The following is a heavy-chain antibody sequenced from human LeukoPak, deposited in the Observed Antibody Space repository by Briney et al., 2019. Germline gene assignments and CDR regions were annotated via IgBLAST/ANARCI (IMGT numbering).Heavy chain of an antibody. CDR2: ISSSSSYT. CDR3: ARVHPSRGIGDAFDI. D-gene: IGHD3-10*01. CDR1: GFTFSDYY. J-gene: IGHJ3*02. Sequence: GGSLRLSCAASGFTFSDYYMSWIRQAPGKGLEWVSYISSSSSYTNYADSVKGRFTISRDNAKNSLYLQMNSLRAEDTAVYYCARVHPSRGIGDAFDIWGQRTMVTVSS. V-gene: IGHV3-11*06.